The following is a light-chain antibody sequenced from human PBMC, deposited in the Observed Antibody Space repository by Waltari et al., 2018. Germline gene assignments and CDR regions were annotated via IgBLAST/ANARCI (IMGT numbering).Light chain of an antibody. V-gene: IGKV1-8*01. J-gene: IGKJ1*01. CDR3: QQYYSYPWT. CDR2: AAS. CDR1: QGISSY. Sequence: AIRMTQSPSSFSASPGDRVTITCRASQGISSYLAWYQQKPGTAPKLLIYAASTLQSGVPSRFSGSGSGTDFTLTISCLQSEDFATYYCQQYYSYPWTFGQGTKVEIK.